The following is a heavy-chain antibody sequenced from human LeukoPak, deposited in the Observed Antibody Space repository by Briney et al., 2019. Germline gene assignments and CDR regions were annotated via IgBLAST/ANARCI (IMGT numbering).Heavy chain of an antibody. V-gene: IGHV3-30*02. D-gene: IGHD3-3*02. CDR1: GFTFSSYG. CDR2: IRYDGSNK. CDR3: AKDAHLLGEGFDY. Sequence: PGGSLRLSCAASGFTFSSYGMHWVRQAPGKGLEWVAFIRYDGSNKYYADSVKGRFTISRDNSKNTLYLQMNSLRAEDTAVYYCAKDAHLLGEGFDYWRQGTLVTVSS. J-gene: IGHJ4*02.